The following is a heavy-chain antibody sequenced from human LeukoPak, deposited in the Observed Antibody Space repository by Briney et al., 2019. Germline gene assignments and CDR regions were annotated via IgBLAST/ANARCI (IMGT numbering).Heavy chain of an antibody. CDR3: VRPYSGSFAFDF. CDR2: IYSDGST. D-gene: IGHD5-12*01. Sequence: GRSLRLSCAASGFAVSSNYMTWVRQAPGKGLDWVSVIYSDGSTYYADSVKGRFTISRDSSKNMLYLQMNSLRAEDTAVYYCVRPYSGSFAFDFWGQGTVVTVSS. V-gene: IGHV3-66*01. J-gene: IGHJ3*01. CDR1: GFAVSSNY.